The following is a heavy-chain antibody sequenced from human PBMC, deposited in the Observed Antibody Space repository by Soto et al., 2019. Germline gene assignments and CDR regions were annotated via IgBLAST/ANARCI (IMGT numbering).Heavy chain of an antibody. CDR1: GYTFSTYG. D-gene: IGHD3-10*01. CDR3: ARDWYFYGAGSPNHMDV. CDR2: ISAHNGNS. J-gene: IGHJ6*03. Sequence: QVQLVQSGDEMRKPGASVKVSCQASGYTFSTYGIPWVRQAPGQGLEWMGWISAHNGNSKYAPSLQGRLTLTTDTSTSTANMELRSLRSADTAVYYCARDWYFYGAGSPNHMDVWGKGTTVSVSS. V-gene: IGHV1-18*01.